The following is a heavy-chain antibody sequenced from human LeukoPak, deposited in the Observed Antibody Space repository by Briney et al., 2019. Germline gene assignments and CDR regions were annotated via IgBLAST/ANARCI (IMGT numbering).Heavy chain of an antibody. D-gene: IGHD2-2*01. CDR1: GGSISGYF. CDR2: IYSTGTT. Sequence: SETLSLTCTVSGGSISGYFWSWIRQPPGKGPEGIGYIYSTGTTNYSPSPSSRVTISVDTSKHQLSLNLRFVTATDTAVYHCARHNPPPTGFCSGTSCFMSGSQYFYMDVWGKGTSVTVS. CDR3: ARHNPPPTGFCSGTSCFMSGSQYFYMDV. V-gene: IGHV4-4*09. J-gene: IGHJ6*03.